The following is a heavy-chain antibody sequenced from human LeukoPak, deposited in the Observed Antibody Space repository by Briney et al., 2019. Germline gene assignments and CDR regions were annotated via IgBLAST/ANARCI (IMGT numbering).Heavy chain of an antibody. Sequence: GASVKVSCKASGHTLTTYYVHLVRQAPGQGLEWMGVINPSGDGTNYPQRFQGRVTLTRDTSTSTVYMELTSLRSEDTAMYYCAKETPNTGWFDPWGQGTLVTVSS. V-gene: IGHV1-46*01. CDR2: INPSGDGT. CDR3: AKETPNTGWFDP. CDR1: GHTLTTYY. D-gene: IGHD1-14*01. J-gene: IGHJ5*02.